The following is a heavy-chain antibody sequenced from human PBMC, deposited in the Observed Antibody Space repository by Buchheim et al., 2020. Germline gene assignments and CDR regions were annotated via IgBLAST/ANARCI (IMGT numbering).Heavy chain of an antibody. D-gene: IGHD3/OR15-3a*01. CDR3: ARVPTMAPWTRPFFDF. J-gene: IGHJ4*02. V-gene: IGHV3-66*01. CDR2: LSAGGGT. CDR1: GFTVNNHY. Sequence: EVQLVESGGGLIQPGGSLRLSCVVSGFTVNNHYMSWVRQAPGKRLECVSVLSAGGGTYYGDSLRDRFTISRAISKNTLYLHMNSLKVEDTAMYYGARVPTMAPWTRPFFDFWGQGTL.